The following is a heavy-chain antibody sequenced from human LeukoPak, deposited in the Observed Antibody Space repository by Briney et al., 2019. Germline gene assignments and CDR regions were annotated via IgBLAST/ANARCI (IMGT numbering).Heavy chain of an antibody. CDR2: MNPNSGNT. CDR1: GYTFTSYG. CDR3: ARGIVVVSFDY. Sequence: ASVKVSCKASGYTFTSYGISWVRQAPGQGLEWMGWMNPNSGNTGYAQKFQGRVTMTRNTSISTAYMELSSLRSEDTAVYYCARGIVVVSFDYWGQGTLVTVSS. D-gene: IGHD3-22*01. V-gene: IGHV1-8*02. J-gene: IGHJ4*02.